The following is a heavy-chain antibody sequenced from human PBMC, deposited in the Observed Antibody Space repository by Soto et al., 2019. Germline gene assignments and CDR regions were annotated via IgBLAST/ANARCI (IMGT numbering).Heavy chain of an antibody. J-gene: IGHJ5*02. CDR1: GGSISSGDYY. CDR2: IYYSGST. V-gene: IGHV4-30-4*01. CDR3: ARGVLGYCSGGSCYSDSNWFDP. Sequence: SETLSLTCTVSGGSISSGDYYWSWIRQPPGKGLEWIGYIYYSGSTYYNPSLKSRVTISVDTSKNQFSLKLSSVTAADTAVYYCARGVLGYCSGGSCYSDSNWFDPWGQGTLVTVSS. D-gene: IGHD2-15*01.